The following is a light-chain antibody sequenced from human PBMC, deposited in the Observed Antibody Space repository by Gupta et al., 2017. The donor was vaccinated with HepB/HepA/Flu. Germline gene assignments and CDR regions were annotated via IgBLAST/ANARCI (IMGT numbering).Light chain of an antibody. CDR3: AAWDDSRNGPV. CDR1: SSNIGSNT. V-gene: IGLV1-44*01. Sequence: SVLSHPPSASATPAQRVTISCSGSSSNIGSNTVTCYQQRPGTAPKLLIYSNNQRPAGVPDRFSGSKSGTSASLAISGLQAEDEADYYCAAWDDSRNGPVFGGGTKRTVL. J-gene: IGLJ3*02. CDR2: SNN.